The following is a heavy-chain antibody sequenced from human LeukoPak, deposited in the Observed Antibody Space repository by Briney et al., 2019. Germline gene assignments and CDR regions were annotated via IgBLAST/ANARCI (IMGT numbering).Heavy chain of an antibody. Sequence: ASVKVSCKASGYTFTSYDINWVRQATGQGLEWMGWMNPNSGNTGYAQKFQGRVTITRNTSISTAYMELSSLRSEDTAVYYCARLVHSSGWYLGYYYYMDVWGKGTTVTVSS. CDR3: ARLVHSSGWYLGYYYYMDV. V-gene: IGHV1-8*03. CDR1: GYTFTSYD. J-gene: IGHJ6*03. D-gene: IGHD6-19*01. CDR2: MNPNSGNT.